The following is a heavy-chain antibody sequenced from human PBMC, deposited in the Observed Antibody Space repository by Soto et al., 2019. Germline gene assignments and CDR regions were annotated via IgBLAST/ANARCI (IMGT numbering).Heavy chain of an antibody. CDR1: GYTFTSYG. CDR2: ISAYNGNT. Sequence: ASVKVSCKASGYTFTSYGISWVRQAPGQGLEWMGWISAYNGNTNYAQKLQGRVTMTTVTSTSTAYMELRSLRSDDTAVYYCARGPIAAALKDNYYYYMDGGGKGTTVTGSS. D-gene: IGHD6-13*01. CDR3: ARGPIAAALKDNYYYYMDG. J-gene: IGHJ6*03. V-gene: IGHV1-18*01.